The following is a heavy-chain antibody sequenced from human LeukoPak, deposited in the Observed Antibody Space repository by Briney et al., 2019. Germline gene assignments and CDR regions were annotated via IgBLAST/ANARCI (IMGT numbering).Heavy chain of an antibody. J-gene: IGHJ4*02. CDR1: GGSISSGDYY. V-gene: IGHV4-30-4*08. Sequence: SETLSLTCTVSGGSISSGDYYWSWIRQPPGKGPEWIGYIYYSGSTYYNPSLKSRVTISVDTSKNQFSLKLSSVTAADTAVYYCARVPTYYYDSSGYYLDYWGQGTLVTVSS. CDR2: IYYSGST. D-gene: IGHD3-22*01. CDR3: ARVPTYYYDSSGYYLDY.